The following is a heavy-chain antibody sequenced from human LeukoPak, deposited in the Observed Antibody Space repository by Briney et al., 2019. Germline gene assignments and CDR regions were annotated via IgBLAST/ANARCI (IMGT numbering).Heavy chain of an antibody. Sequence: PGGSLRLSCAASGFTFSSYGMHWVRQAPGKGLEWVAFIRYDGSNKYYAHSVKGRFTISRDNSENTLYLQMNSLRAEDTAVYYCAKPAGYSSSWSAFDYWGQGTLVTVSS. D-gene: IGHD6-13*01. CDR3: AKPAGYSSSWSAFDY. CDR1: GFTFSSYG. J-gene: IGHJ4*02. CDR2: IRYDGSNK. V-gene: IGHV3-30*02.